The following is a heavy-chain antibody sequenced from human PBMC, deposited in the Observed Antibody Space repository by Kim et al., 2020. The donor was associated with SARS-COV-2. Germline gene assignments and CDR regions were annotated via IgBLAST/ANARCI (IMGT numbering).Heavy chain of an antibody. D-gene: IGHD4-17*01. V-gene: IGHV6-1*01. J-gene: IGHJ6*02. CDR3: ARGNPSYGDYEEVVYYDGMDV. CDR1: GDSVSSNSAA. Sequence: SQTLSLTCAISGDSVSSNSAAWNWIRQSPSRGLEWLGRTYYRSKWYNDYAVSVKSRITINPDTSKNQFSLQLNSVTPEDTAVYYCARGNPSYGDYEEVVYYDGMDVWGQGTTVTVSS. CDR2: TYYRSKWYN.